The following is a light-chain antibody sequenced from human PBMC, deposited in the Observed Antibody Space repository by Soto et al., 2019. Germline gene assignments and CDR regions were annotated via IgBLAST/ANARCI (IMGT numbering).Light chain of an antibody. J-gene: IGKJ3*01. V-gene: IGKV1-12*01. CDR2: AVS. CDR1: QGIRSW. Sequence: DIQMTQSPSSVSASVGDRVTITCRAGQGIRSWLAWYQQKPVKAPDLLMYAVSTLQSGVPTRFSGSGSGRDFTLTISSLQPEDSATYYCQQGDSFPFTFGPGTTVEI. CDR3: QQGDSFPFT.